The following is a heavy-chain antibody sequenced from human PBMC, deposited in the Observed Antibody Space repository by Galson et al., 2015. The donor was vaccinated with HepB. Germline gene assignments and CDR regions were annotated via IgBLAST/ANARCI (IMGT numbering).Heavy chain of an antibody. CDR3: AKRLFVPTDC. Sequence: SLRLSRAASGFALSNYGMNWVRQAPGKGLEWVSGFGTSGDKTSYADSVKGRFTISRDNSRNTLYLQMNSLRAEDTAVYYCAKRLFVPTDCWGQGTLVTVSS. V-gene: IGHV3-23*01. J-gene: IGHJ4*02. CDR2: FGTSGDKT. CDR1: GFALSNYG.